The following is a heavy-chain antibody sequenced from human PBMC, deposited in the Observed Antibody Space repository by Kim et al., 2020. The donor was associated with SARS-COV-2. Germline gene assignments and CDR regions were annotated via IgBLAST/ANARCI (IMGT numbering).Heavy chain of an antibody. J-gene: IGHJ4*02. V-gene: IGHV3-7*01. CDR1: GFTFSSYW. CDR2: IKQDGSEK. Sequence: GGSLRLSCAASGFTFSSYWMSWVRQAPGKGLEWVANIKQDGSEKYYVDSVKGRFTISRDNAKNSLYLQMNSLRAEDTAVYYCAREVWGTYHDILTGYFRVLFDYWGQGTLVTVSS. D-gene: IGHD3-9*01. CDR3: AREVWGTYHDILTGYFRVLFDY.